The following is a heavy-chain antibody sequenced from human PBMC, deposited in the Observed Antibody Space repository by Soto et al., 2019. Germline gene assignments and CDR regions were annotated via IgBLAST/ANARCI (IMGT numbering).Heavy chain of an antibody. Sequence: SETLSLTCTVSGGSISSYYWSWIRQPPGKGLEWIGYLYYSGSTNYNPSLRSRVTISIDTSKNQFSLKLSSVTAADTAVYCCARAYGGNCFDYWGQGTLVTVSS. CDR3: ARAYGGNCFDY. CDR1: GGSISSYY. CDR2: LYYSGST. D-gene: IGHD2-15*01. V-gene: IGHV4-59*01. J-gene: IGHJ4*02.